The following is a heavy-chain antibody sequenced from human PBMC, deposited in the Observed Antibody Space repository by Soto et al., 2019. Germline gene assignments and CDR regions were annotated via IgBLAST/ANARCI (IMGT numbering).Heavy chain of an antibody. CDR1: GYTFSSHD. CDR2: MNPNTGNT. J-gene: IGHJ4*02. D-gene: IGHD1-1*01. CDR3: ARGAGHDSEAY. V-gene: IGHV1-8*01. Sequence: ASVKVSCKASGYTFSSHDINWVRQATGQGLEWMGWMNPNTGNTGYEQKFQGRLTMTRNTSISTAYMELRSLRSEDTAVYYCARGAGHDSEAYWGQGTLVTV.